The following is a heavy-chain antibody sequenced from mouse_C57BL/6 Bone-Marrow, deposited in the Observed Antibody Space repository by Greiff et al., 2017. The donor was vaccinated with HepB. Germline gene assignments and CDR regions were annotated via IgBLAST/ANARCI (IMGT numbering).Heavy chain of an antibody. CDR3: ARHGGLRRPFAY. J-gene: IGHJ3*01. V-gene: IGHV5-6*01. Sequence: EVKLVDSGGDLVKPGGSLKLSCAASGFTFSSYGMSWVRQTPDKRLEWVATISSGGSYTYYPDSVKGRFTISRDNAKNTLYLQMSSLKSEDTAMYYCARHGGLRRPFAYWGQGTRVTVSA. D-gene: IGHD2-4*01. CDR2: ISSGGSYT. CDR1: GFTFSSYG.